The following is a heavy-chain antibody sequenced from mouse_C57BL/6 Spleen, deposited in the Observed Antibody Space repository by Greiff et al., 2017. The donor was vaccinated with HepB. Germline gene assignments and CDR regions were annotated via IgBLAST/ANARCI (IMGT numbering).Heavy chain of an antibody. CDR1: GYTFTSYG. V-gene: IGHV1-81*01. D-gene: IGHD2-5*01. CDR2: IYPRSGNT. CDR3: ARRVYRNYEDY. J-gene: IGHJ2*01. Sequence: VQLQESGAELARPGASVKLSCKASGYTFTSYGISWVKQRTGQGLEWIGEIYPRSGNTYYNEKFKGKATLTADKSSSTAYMELRSLTSEDSAVYFCARRVYRNYEDYWGQGTTLTVSS.